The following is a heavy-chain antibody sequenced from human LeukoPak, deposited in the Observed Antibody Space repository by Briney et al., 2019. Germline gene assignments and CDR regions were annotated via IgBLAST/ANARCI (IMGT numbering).Heavy chain of an antibody. CDR1: GGSFSSYY. V-gene: IGHV4-59*01. CDR3: ARYTPKKMLNGLRTFDI. Sequence: SETLSLACAVYGGSFSSYYWSWIRQPPGKGLEWIGYIYYSGSTNYNPSLKSRVTISVDTTKNQFSLNLTSVTAADTAVYYCARYTPKKMLNGLRTFDIWGRGTMVTVSS. J-gene: IGHJ3*02. CDR2: IYYSGST. D-gene: IGHD5-12*01.